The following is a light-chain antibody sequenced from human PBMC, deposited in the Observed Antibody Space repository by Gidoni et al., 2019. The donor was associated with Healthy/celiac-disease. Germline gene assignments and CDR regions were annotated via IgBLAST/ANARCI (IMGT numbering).Light chain of an antibody. CDR3: QQYGSSFTWT. J-gene: IGKJ1*01. CDR2: CAS. CDR1: QSVSSSY. V-gene: IGKV3-20*01. Sequence: EIVLTQSPGTLSLSPGERATLSCRASQSVSSSYLAWYQQKPGQAPRLLIYCASSRATGIPDRFSGSGCGTDFTLTISRMEPEDFAVYYCQQYGSSFTWTFGQGTKVEIK.